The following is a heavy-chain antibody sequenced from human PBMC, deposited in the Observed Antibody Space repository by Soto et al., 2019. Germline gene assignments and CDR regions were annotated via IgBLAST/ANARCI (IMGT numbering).Heavy chain of an antibody. V-gene: IGHV3-74*01. D-gene: IGHD5-12*01. J-gene: IGHJ6*02. Sequence: GGSLTLSCVFYWFGFTSHSMYWVGQATGKGLVWISRINSDGSSISYADSVKGRFIITRDNAKNTLYLQMNFLRVEDTALYYCARGPGGGVEATMVYYYGMDVWGQGT. CDR1: WFGFTSHS. CDR3: ARGPGGGVEATMVYYYGMDV. CDR2: INSDGSSI.